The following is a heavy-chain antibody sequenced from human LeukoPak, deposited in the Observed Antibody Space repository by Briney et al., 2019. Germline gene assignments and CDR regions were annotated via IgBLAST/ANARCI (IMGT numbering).Heavy chain of an antibody. J-gene: IGHJ4*02. CDR3: TTSWGIAAAGMGFDY. CDR2: IKSKTDGGTT. Sequence: GGSLRLSCAASGFTFSNAWMSWVRQAPGKGLEWVGRIKSKTDGGTTDYAAPVKGRFTISRDDSKNTLYLQMNSLKTEDTALYYCTTSWGIAAAGMGFDYWGQGTLVTVSS. V-gene: IGHV3-15*01. CDR1: GFTFSNAW. D-gene: IGHD6-13*01.